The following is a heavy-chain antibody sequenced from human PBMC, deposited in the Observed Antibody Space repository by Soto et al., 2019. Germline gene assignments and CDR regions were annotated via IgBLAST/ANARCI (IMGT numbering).Heavy chain of an antibody. CDR3: ARPSLGYCSSTSCPGAFDI. CDR1: GYTFTSYG. V-gene: IGHV1-18*01. J-gene: IGHJ3*02. Sequence: ASVKVSCKASGYTFTSYGISWVRQARGQGLEWMGWISAYNGNTNYAQKLQGRVTMTTDTSTSTAYMELRSLRSDDTAVYYCARPSLGYCSSTSCPGAFDIWGQGTMVTVSS. CDR2: ISAYNGNT. D-gene: IGHD2-2*01.